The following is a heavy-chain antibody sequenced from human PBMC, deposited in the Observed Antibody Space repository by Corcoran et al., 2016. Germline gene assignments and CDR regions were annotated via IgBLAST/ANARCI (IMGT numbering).Heavy chain of an antibody. Sequence: QVQLVQSGAEVKKPGSSVKVSCKASGGTFSSYAISWVRQAPGQGLEWMGGIIPIFGTANYAQKFQGRVTITADESTSTAYMELSSLSSEDTAVYYCARDGERWLQWGYYYYGMDVWGQGTTVTVSS. J-gene: IGHJ6*02. V-gene: IGHV1-69*01. D-gene: IGHD5-12*01. CDR1: GGTFSSYA. CDR3: ARDGERWLQWGYYYYGMDV. CDR2: IIPIFGTA.